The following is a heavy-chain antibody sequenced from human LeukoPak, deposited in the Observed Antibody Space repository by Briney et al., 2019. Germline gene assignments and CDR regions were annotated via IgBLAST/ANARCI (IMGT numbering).Heavy chain of an antibody. V-gene: IGHV4-34*01. CDR2: INHSGST. J-gene: IGHJ4*02. CDR3: ARALGYYDFWSGYYGTPPAGFDY. Sequence: PSETLSLTCAVYGGSFSGYYWSWIRQPPGKGLEWNGEINHSGSTNYNPSLKSRVTISVDTSKNQFSLKLSSVTAADTAVYYCARALGYYDFWSGYYGTPPAGFDYWGQGTLVTVSS. D-gene: IGHD3-3*01. CDR1: GGSFSGYY.